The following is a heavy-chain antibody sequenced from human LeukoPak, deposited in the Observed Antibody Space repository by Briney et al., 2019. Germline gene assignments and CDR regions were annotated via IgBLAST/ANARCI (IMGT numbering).Heavy chain of an antibody. D-gene: IGHD3-10*01. Sequence: SETLSLTCAVYGGSFSGYYWSWIRQPPGKGLEWIGEINHSGSTNYNPSLKSRVTISVDTSKNQFSLKLSSVTAADTAVYYCARFTMVWGVSSGGYYYYYYMDVWGKGTTVTVSS. CDR3: ARFTMVWGVSSGGYYYYYYMDV. J-gene: IGHJ6*03. CDR1: GGSFSGYY. CDR2: INHSGST. V-gene: IGHV4-34*01.